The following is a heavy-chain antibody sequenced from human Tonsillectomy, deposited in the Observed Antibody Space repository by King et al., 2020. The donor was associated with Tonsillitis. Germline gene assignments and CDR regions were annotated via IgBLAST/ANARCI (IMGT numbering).Heavy chain of an antibody. CDR3: ARGPSGSGY. CDR1: GGSISSYY. V-gene: IGHV4-59*01. Sequence: VQLQESGPGLVKPSETLSLTCTVSGGSISSYYWSWIRQPPGKGLEWIGYIYYSGSTDYNPSLKSRVTISVDTSKNQFSLKLTSVTAADTAVYYCARGPSGSGYWGQGTLVTVSS. J-gene: IGHJ4*02. CDR2: IYYSGST. D-gene: IGHD3-10*01.